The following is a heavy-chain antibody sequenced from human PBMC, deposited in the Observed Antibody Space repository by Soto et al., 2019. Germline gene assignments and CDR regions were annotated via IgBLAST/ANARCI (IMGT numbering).Heavy chain of an antibody. CDR2: IFTRDSET. Sequence: ESLKISCQGSGYPFTGYWIGSVRPLPGKGLEWMGLIFTRDSETKTSPSFQGHVSFSVDNSINTVYLQWTSLKTTDTGIYFCARGYFDSGHGYDLWGQGTLVNVSS. CDR1: GYPFTGYW. CDR3: ARGYFDSGHGYDL. J-gene: IGHJ5*02. V-gene: IGHV5-51*01. D-gene: IGHD3-10*01.